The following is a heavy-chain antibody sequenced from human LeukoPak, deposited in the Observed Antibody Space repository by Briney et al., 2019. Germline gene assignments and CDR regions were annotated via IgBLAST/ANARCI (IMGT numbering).Heavy chain of an antibody. CDR1: GGSFSGYY. CDR2: INHSGST. D-gene: IGHD6-13*01. V-gene: IGHV4-34*01. CDR3: ARLIRGSWYPALSAFDI. Sequence: PSETLSLTCAVYGGSFSGYYWSWIRQPPGKGLEWIGEINHSGSTNYNPSLKSRVTISVDTSKNQFSLKLSSVTAADTAVYYCARLIRGSWYPALSAFDIWVQGTRVTVSS. J-gene: IGHJ3*02.